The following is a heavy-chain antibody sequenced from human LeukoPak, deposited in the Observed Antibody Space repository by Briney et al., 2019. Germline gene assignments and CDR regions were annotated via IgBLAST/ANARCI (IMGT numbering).Heavy chain of an antibody. CDR1: GFTFSNYA. CDR3: GRDPNGDYVGAFDF. CDR2: IRGSGASS. D-gene: IGHD4-17*01. Sequence: GGSLRLSCGASGFTFSNYAMTWVRQAPGKGLEWVSSIRGSGASSFYADSVKGRFAMSRDNSKSTLYLQMNSLRVGDTAVYYCGRDPNGDYVGAFDFGGQGTLVTVSS. V-gene: IGHV3-23*01. J-gene: IGHJ3*01.